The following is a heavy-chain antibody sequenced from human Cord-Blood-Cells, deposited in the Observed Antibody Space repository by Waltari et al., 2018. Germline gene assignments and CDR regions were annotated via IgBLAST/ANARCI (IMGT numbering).Heavy chain of an antibody. CDR2: INPKSVGT. V-gene: IGHV1-2*02. D-gene: IGHD6-6*01. CDR3: ARGSSIAARFVI. J-gene: IGHJ3*02. CDR1: GYTFTGYY. Sequence: VQLVQSGAEVKKPGASVKVSCKASGYTFTGYYMHWVRQAPGQGLEWMEWINPKSVGTTQAQTFQGMLTRPREAPTSTAYMDLGRLRSDDTAVYYCARGSSIAARFVIWGQGTMVTVSS.